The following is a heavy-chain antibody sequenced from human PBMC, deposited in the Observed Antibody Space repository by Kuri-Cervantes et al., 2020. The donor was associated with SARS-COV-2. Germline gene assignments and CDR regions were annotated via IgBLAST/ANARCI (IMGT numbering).Heavy chain of an antibody. D-gene: IGHD3-9*01. V-gene: IGHV3-21*01. J-gene: IGHJ6*02. CDR1: GFTFSSYS. CDR3: ARGPYYDILTGYYDYYYYGMDV. CDR2: ISSSSSYI. Sequence: LSLTCAASGFTFSSYSMNWVRQAPGKGLEWVSSISSSSSYIYYADSVKGRFTISRDNAKNSLYLQMNSLRAEDTAVYYCARGPYYDILTGYYDYYYYGMDVWGQGTTVTVSS.